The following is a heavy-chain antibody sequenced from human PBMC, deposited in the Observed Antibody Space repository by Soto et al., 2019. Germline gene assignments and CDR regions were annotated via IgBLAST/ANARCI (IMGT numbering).Heavy chain of an antibody. CDR1: GFSLTTSGVG. CDR2: IYLDDDK. Sequence: QITLNESGPTQVNPRQTLTLTCTFSGFSLTTSGVGVGWIRQSPGKAPEWLALIYLDDDKRYSPSLKSRLTITKDTSKNQVVLTMADLDPADTATYYCAHRVLRTVFGLVTTTAIYFDFWGQGTPVAVSS. D-gene: IGHD3-3*01. CDR3: AHRVLRTVFGLVTTTAIYFDF. J-gene: IGHJ4*02. V-gene: IGHV2-5*02.